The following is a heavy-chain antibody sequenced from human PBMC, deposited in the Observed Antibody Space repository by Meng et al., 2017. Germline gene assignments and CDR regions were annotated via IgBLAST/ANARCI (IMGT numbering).Heavy chain of an antibody. Sequence: EVQLLESGGGLVQPGGSLRLACAASGFTFSSYAINWVRQAPGKGLEWVSVISGSGGTTYYADSVKGRFTISRDNSKNTLYLQMNSLRADDTAVYYCAKCRGTTVTPFDYWGQGTLVTVSS. CDR1: GFTFSSYA. V-gene: IGHV3-23*01. J-gene: IGHJ4*02. CDR2: ISGSGGTT. CDR3: AKCRGTTVTPFDY. D-gene: IGHD4-11*01.